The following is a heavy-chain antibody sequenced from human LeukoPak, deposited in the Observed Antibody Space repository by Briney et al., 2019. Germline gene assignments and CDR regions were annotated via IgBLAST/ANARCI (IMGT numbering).Heavy chain of an antibody. V-gene: IGHV3-7*01. J-gene: IGHJ4*02. CDR1: GFIFSSYW. CDR2: IKQDGSEK. Sequence: GGSLRLSCAASGFIFSSYWMSWVRQAPGKGLEWVANIKQDGSEKYYVDSVKGRFTISRDNAKNSLYLQMNSLRAEDTAVYYCASTTWFMDFDYWGQGTLVTVSS. D-gene: IGHD2-8*01. CDR3: ASTTWFMDFDY.